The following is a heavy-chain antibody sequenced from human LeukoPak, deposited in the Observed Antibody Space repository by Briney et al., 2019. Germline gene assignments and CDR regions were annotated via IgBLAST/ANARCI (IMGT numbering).Heavy chain of an antibody. CDR1: GGSISSYY. D-gene: IGHD4-17*01. CDR2: IYYSGGT. Sequence: PSETLSLTCTVSGGSISSYYWSWIRQPPGKGLEWIGYIYYSGGTNYNPSLKSRVAISVDTSKNQFSLKLSSVTAADTAVYYCARDRTTVTHRYYYYYYMDVWGKGTTVTVSS. V-gene: IGHV4-59*12. J-gene: IGHJ6*03. CDR3: ARDRTTVTHRYYYYYYMDV.